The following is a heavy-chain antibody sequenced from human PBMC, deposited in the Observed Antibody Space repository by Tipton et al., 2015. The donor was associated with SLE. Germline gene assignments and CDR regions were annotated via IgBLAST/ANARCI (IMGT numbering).Heavy chain of an antibody. CDR1: GGSITTRSYY. D-gene: IGHD2-8*02. J-gene: IGHJ3*02. CDR2: ISYSGAT. CDR3: ARDRDIVLEPVPIPPAFDI. V-gene: IGHV4-39*07. Sequence: TLSLTCIVSGGSITTRSYYWGWIRQPPGKGLEWIVSISYSGATYYNPSLKSRVIISLDTSRNHFSLKLTSVTAADTAVYFCARDRDIVLEPVPIPPAFDIWGQGTTVTVSS.